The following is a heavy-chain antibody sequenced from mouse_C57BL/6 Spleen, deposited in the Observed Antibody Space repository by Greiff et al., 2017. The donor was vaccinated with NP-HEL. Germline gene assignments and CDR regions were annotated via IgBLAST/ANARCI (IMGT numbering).Heavy chain of an antibody. J-gene: IGHJ4*01. CDR1: GYAFSSSW. D-gene: IGHD2-4*01. CDR3: ARYDYDGDYYAMDY. V-gene: IGHV1-82*01. CDR2: IYPGDGDT. Sequence: QVQLKESGPELVKPGASVKISCKASGYAFSSSWMNWVKQRPGKGLEWIGRIYPGDGDTNYNGKFKGKATLTADKSSSTAYMQLSSLTSEDSAVYFCARYDYDGDYYAMDYWGQGTSVTVSS.